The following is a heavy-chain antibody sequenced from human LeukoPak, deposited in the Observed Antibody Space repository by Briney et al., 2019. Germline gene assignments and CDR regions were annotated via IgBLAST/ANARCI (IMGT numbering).Heavy chain of an antibody. D-gene: IGHD3-10*01. V-gene: IGHV3-7*01. CDR3: ARDQSLWFGKGDY. CDR1: GFTFTSYW. J-gene: IGHJ4*02. CDR2: IKQDGSEK. Sequence: PGGSLRLSCAASGFTFTSYWMSWVRQAPGKGLEWVANIKQDGSEKYYVDSVKGRFTISRDNAKNSLYLQMNSPRAEDTAVYYCARDQSLWFGKGDYWGQGTLVTVSS.